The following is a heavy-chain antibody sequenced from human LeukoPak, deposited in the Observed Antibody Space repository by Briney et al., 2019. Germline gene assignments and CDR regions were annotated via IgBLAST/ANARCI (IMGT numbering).Heavy chain of an antibody. CDR2: ISYDGSNK. V-gene: IGHV3-30*18. CDR3: ANGGYYSLDS. J-gene: IGHJ4*02. CDR1: GFTFRNYG. Sequence: GGSLRLSCAASGFTFRNYGMHWARQVPGKGLEWVAVISYDGSNKYYADSVKGRFTISRDNSKRTLFLQTDSLRGEDTAVYYCANGGYYSLDSWGQGTLVTVSS. D-gene: IGHD2-15*01.